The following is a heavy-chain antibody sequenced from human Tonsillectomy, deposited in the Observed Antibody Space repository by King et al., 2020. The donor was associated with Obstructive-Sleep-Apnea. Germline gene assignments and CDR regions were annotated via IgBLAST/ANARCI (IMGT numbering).Heavy chain of an antibody. CDR1: GGSISSGGYY. V-gene: IGHV4-31*03. CDR3: ARLPDYYDSSGYVKNEYYFDY. J-gene: IGHJ4*02. D-gene: IGHD3-22*01. Sequence: QLQESGPGLVKPSQNLSLTCTVSGGSISSGGYYWSWIRQHPGKGLEWIGYIYYSGSTYYNPSLKSRVTISVDTSKNQFSLKLSSVTAADTAVYYCARLPDYYDSSGYVKNEYYFDYWGQGTLVTVSS. CDR2: IYYSGST.